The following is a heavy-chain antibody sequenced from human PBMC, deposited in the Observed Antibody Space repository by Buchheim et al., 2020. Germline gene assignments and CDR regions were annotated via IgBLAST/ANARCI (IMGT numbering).Heavy chain of an antibody. V-gene: IGHV4-59*01. CDR1: GGSISNYY. Sequence: QVQLQESGPGLVKPSETLSLTCTVSGGSISNYYWSWIRQPPGKGLEWIGYIYYSGSTNYNPSLKNRVTISVDTSKNQFSLKLSSVTAADTAVYYCAGGGVSSGWYGTFDSWGQGTL. CDR2: IYYSGST. J-gene: IGHJ4*02. D-gene: IGHD6-19*01. CDR3: AGGGVSSGWYGTFDS.